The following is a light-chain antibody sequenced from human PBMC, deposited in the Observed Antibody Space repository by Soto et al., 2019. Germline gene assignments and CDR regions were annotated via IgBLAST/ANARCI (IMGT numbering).Light chain of an antibody. Sequence: IQMTQSPSSLSASVGDRVTITCRASQSIGSWLAWYQQISGRAPNLLIYDASSLQSGVPSRFSGSGSGTEFTLTISSLQPDDFATYYCQQYNTYSWTFGQGTKVDI. CDR1: QSIGSW. CDR3: QQYNTYSWT. V-gene: IGKV1-5*01. CDR2: DAS. J-gene: IGKJ1*01.